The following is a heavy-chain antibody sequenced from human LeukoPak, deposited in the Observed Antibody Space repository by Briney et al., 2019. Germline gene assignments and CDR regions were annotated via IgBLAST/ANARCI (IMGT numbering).Heavy chain of an antibody. Sequence: ASVTVSCKASGYTFTSYGISWVRQAPGQGLEWMGWINPNSGGTNYAQKFQGRVTMTRDTSISTAYMELSRLRSDDTAVYYCARLVTPGRGYYYYYMDVWGKGTTVTISS. CDR2: INPNSGGT. V-gene: IGHV1-2*02. CDR3: ARLVTPGRGYYYYYMDV. J-gene: IGHJ6*03. D-gene: IGHD2-21*01. CDR1: GYTFTSYG.